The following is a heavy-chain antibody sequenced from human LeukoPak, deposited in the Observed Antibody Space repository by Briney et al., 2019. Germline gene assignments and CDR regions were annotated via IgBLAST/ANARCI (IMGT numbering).Heavy chain of an antibody. CDR2: IYHSGST. CDR1: GYSISSGYY. D-gene: IGHD3-3*01. Sequence: SETLSLTCAVSGYSISSGYYWGWIRQPPGKGLEWIGGIYHSGSTYHSPSLKSRVTIPVDTSKNQFSLKLSSVTAADTAVYYCAGNDFWSGYSILPRYRYRGQGTLVTVSS. J-gene: IGHJ4*02. CDR3: AGNDFWSGYSILPRYRY. V-gene: IGHV4-38-2*01.